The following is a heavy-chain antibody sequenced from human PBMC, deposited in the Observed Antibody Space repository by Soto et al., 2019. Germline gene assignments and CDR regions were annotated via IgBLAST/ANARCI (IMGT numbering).Heavy chain of an antibody. CDR2: IYYSANT. V-gene: IGHV4-31*02. Sequence: QVQLQESGPGLVKPSQTLSLTCSVSVGSISSGGYYWSWLRQPPGKGLEWIGYIYYSANTHYNPSLRGRVSISADTSKNQFSLNLSSVTAAATAVYYCARSGGNSYYYGMDVWGQGTTVTVSS. CDR3: ARSGGNSYYYGMDV. D-gene: IGHD3-10*01. J-gene: IGHJ6*02. CDR1: VGSISSGGYY.